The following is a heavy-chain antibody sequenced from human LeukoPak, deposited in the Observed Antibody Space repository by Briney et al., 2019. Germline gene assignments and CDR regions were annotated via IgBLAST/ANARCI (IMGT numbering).Heavy chain of an antibody. CDR2: IYPGDSRP. D-gene: IGHD1-26*01. CDR3: GMSGDRVPLQDDVFDV. J-gene: IGHJ3*01. Sequence: GESLKISCMVSGYSFTIYSIGWVRQIHGKGLEWMGIIYPGDSRPTYSPSFQGHVNISVHKSINTAYLQWSSLQASDTAMYYCGMSGDRVPLQDDVFDVWGQGTMVTVST. CDR1: GYSFTIYS. V-gene: IGHV5-51*01.